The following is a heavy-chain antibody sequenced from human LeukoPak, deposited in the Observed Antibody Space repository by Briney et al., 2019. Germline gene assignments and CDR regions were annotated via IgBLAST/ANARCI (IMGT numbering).Heavy chain of an antibody. Sequence: PGGSLRLSCAASGFTFSTYWMHWVRQAPGKGLVWVSRIKSDGSTNYADSVKGRFTISRDNAKNTLSLQMNSLRPEDTGVYYCARAPSEIGGYYPEYFRHWGQRTPVTFSS. V-gene: IGHV3-74*01. CDR2: IKSDGST. CDR3: ARAPSEIGGYYPEYFRH. D-gene: IGHD3-3*01. J-gene: IGHJ1*01. CDR1: GFTFSTYW.